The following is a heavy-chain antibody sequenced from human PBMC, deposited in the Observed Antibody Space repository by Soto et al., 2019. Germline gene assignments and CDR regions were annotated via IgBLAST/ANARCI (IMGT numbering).Heavy chain of an antibody. CDR2: ISGYNTNT. V-gene: IGHV1-18*01. CDR1: GYTFYSFG. Sequence: QVQLVQSGPEVKKPGASVKVSCKGSGYTFYSFGISWVRQAPGQGLEWMGWISGYNTNTKYAQKSQGRVTMTTDTSTSTAYMEVRSLRSDDTAVYYCAGYFWSGRLPYHFDFWGQGTLVTVSS. J-gene: IGHJ4*02. D-gene: IGHD3-3*01. CDR3: AGYFWSGRLPYHFDF.